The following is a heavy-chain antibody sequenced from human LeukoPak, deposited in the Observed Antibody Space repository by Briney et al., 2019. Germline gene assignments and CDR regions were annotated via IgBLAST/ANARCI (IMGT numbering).Heavy chain of an antibody. CDR1: GYTFTGYY. CDR2: INPNSGGT. Sequence: ASVKASCKASGYTFTGYYMHWVRQAPGQGLEWMGWINPNSGGTNYAQKFQGWVTMTRDTSISTAYMELSRLRSDDTAVYYCARSDKEMATIFFDYWGQGTLVTVSS. CDR3: ARSDKEMATIFFDY. J-gene: IGHJ4*02. D-gene: IGHD5-24*01. V-gene: IGHV1-2*04.